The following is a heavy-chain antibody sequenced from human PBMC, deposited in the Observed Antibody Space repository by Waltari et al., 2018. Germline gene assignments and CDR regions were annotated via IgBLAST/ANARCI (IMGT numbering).Heavy chain of an antibody. CDR1: GGSISSYY. V-gene: IGHV4-59*08. J-gene: IGHJ4*02. Sequence: QVQLQESGPGLVKPSETLSLTCTVSGGSISSYYWRWIRQPPGKGLEWIGYIYYSGSTNYNPSLKSRVTISVDTSKNQFSLKLSSVTAADTAVYYCARERGYSYGLDYWGQGTLVTVSS. D-gene: IGHD5-18*01. CDR3: ARERGYSYGLDY. CDR2: IYYSGST.